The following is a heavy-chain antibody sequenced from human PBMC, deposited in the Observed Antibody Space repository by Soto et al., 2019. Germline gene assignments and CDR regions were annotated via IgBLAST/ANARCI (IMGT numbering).Heavy chain of an antibody. D-gene: IGHD3-22*01. Sequence: GGSLRLSCAASGFTFSSYGMHWVRQAPGKGLEWVAVISYDGSNKYYADSVKGRFTISRDNSKNTLYLQMNSLRAEDTAVYYCAKDSRGYYDSSGYFDXWGQGTLVTVSX. CDR3: AKDSRGYYDSSGYFDX. J-gene: IGHJ4*02. V-gene: IGHV3-30*18. CDR2: ISYDGSNK. CDR1: GFTFSSYG.